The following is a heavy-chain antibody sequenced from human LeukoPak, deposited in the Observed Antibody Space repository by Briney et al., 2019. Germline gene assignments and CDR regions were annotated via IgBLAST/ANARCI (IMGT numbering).Heavy chain of an antibody. CDR1: GGSISSYY. CDR2: IYYSGST. CDR3: ARLDYYDSSGLDAFDI. Sequence: PSETLSLTCTVSGGSISSYYWSWIRQPPGKGLEWIGYIYYSGSTNYNPSLKSRVTISVDTSKNQFSLKLSSVTAADTAVYYCARLDYYDSSGLDAFDIWGQGTMVTVSS. J-gene: IGHJ3*02. D-gene: IGHD3-22*01. V-gene: IGHV4-59*08.